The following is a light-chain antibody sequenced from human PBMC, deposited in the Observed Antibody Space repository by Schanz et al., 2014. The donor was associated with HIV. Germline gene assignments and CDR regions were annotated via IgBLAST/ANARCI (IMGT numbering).Light chain of an antibody. CDR1: QTVSNN. V-gene: IGKV3-15*01. CDR2: GAS. CDR3: QQYNSFSST. Sequence: EIVMTQSPGTLSVSPGERATLSCRASQTVSNNLAWYQQKPGQAPRLLIYGASTRVTGIPARFSGSGSGTEFTLTISSLQSEDFATYYCQQYNSFSSTFGQGTKLEIK. J-gene: IGKJ2*01.